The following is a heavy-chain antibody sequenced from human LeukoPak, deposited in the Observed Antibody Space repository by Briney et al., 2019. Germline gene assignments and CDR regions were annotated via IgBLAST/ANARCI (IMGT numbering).Heavy chain of an antibody. CDR3: ARDLVTDIVVVPAAVSCGY. V-gene: IGHV1-18*01. CDR1: GYTFTSYG. D-gene: IGHD2-2*01. CDR2: ISAYNGNT. Sequence: ASVKVSCKASGYTFTSYGISWERQAPGQGLEWMGWISAYNGNTNYAQKLQGRVTMTTDTSTSTAYMELRSLRSDDTAVYYCARDLVTDIVVVPAAVSCGYWGQGTLVTVSS. J-gene: IGHJ4*02.